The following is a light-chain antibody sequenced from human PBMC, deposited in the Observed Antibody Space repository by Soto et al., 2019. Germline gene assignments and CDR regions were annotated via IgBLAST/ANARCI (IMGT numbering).Light chain of an antibody. CDR3: QQSSIWPPGIT. V-gene: IGKV3-11*01. Sequence: EIVLTQSPATLSLSPGERTTLSCRASQSISSYLAWYQQKPGQAPRLLIYDSSNRATGIPTRFRDSGSGTDFALAIGGLEPEDFAVEYCQQSSIWPPGITFGQGIRLEIK. J-gene: IGKJ5*01. CDR2: DSS. CDR1: QSISSY.